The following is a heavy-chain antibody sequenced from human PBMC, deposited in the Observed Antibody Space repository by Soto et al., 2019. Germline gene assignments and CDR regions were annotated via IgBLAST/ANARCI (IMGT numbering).Heavy chain of an antibody. D-gene: IGHD2-15*01. CDR3: GKGRSCCYYDGVDV. V-gene: IGHV3-23*01. Sequence: EVHLLESGGALVQPGGSLRLSCAASGFTFSSCAMGWVRQAPGKGLEWVSDIIDSGGSTYYADSVKGRFDISRDNSKRTLYLQMNSLRAEDTGVYYCGKGRSCCYYDGVDVWGQGTTVTVSS. CDR2: IIDSGGST. J-gene: IGHJ6*02. CDR1: GFTFSSCA.